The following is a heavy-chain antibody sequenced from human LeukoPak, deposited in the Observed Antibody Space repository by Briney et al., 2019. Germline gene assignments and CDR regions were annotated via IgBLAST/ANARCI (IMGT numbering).Heavy chain of an antibody. V-gene: IGHV4-59*08. J-gene: IGHJ4*02. CDR3: ARVQRAGYNYGSVNY. CDR1: GASISSYY. Sequence: SETLSLTCIVSGASISSYYWSWIRQPPGKGLEWTGYIYYSGSTNYNPSLKSRVTISVDTSKNQFSLKLTSVTAADTAVYYCARVQRAGYNYGSVNYWGQGTLVTVSS. D-gene: IGHD5-18*01. CDR2: IYYSGST.